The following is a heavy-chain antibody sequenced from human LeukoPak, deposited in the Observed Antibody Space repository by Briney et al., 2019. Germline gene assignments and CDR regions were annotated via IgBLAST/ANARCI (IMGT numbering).Heavy chain of an antibody. Sequence: SETLSLTCNVSGGSLNSGDYYWSWIRQHPGKGLEWIGYIHHSGTTYYNPSLKSRVTLSVDTSKKQFSLNLSSVTAADTAVYYCARGLTYYNAESFYNWSDPWGQGTLVTVSS. J-gene: IGHJ5*02. CDR2: IHHSGTT. CDR3: ARGLTYYNAESFYNWSDP. CDR1: GGSLNSGDYY. D-gene: IGHD3-10*01. V-gene: IGHV4-31*03.